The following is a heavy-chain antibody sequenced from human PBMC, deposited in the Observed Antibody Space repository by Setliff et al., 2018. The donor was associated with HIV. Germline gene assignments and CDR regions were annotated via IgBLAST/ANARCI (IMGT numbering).Heavy chain of an antibody. D-gene: IGHD5-12*01. Sequence: PSETLSLTCTVSSGSISSGTYYWSWIRQYPGKGLEWIGYIDYSGSAFYNPSLRSRLTISLDTSKNQFSLKLSSVTAADTAVYFCAREGVGYNPFYYYGMDVWGQGTTVTVSS. CDR3: AREGVGYNPFYYYGMDV. CDR1: SGSISSGTYY. CDR2: IDYSGSA. J-gene: IGHJ6*02. V-gene: IGHV4-31*03.